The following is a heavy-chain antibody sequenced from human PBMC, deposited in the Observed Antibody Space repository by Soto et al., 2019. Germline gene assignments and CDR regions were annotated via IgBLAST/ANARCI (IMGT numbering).Heavy chain of an antibody. CDR3: TKAVSPQLLLGWFDL. D-gene: IGHD2-15*01. CDR1: GFTFNNYG. J-gene: IGHJ5*02. CDR2: ISYNGGNE. V-gene: IGHV3-30*18. Sequence: XASLRLSCAASGFTFNNYGMHRVRQAPGKGLEWVAVISYNGGNEYYADSVKGRFTISRDNSKNTLYLQTNSLRAEDTAVYYCTKAVSPQLLLGWFDLWGQGTLVTVSS.